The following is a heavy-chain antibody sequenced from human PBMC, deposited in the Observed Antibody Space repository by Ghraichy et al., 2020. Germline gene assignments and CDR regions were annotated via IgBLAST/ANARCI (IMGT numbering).Heavy chain of an antibody. CDR2: ISSSSSYI. CDR1: GFTFSSYS. CDR3: ARDRGFLEEYQLLLGGRNYYYYGMDV. J-gene: IGHJ6*02. Sequence: GGSLRLSCAASGFTFSSYSMNWVRQAPGKGLEWVSSISSSSSYIYYADSVKGRFTISRDNAKNSLYLQMNSLRAEDTAVYYCARDRGFLEEYQLLLGGRNYYYYGMDVWGQGTTVIVSS. V-gene: IGHV3-21*01. D-gene: IGHD2-2*01.